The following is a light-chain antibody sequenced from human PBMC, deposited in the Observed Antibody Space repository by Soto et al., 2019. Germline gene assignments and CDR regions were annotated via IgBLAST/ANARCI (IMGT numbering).Light chain of an antibody. V-gene: IGKV4-1*01. CDR3: QQYDNLPLT. J-gene: IGKJ4*01. CDR1: QTGLYSPNNKNY. Sequence: DIVMIQSPDSLAVSLGDGAAINCKSSQTGLYSPNNKNYLAWYQHKPGQPPKMLIYWASIRESGVPDRFSGSGSGTDFTLTINSLQPEDIATYYCQQYDNLPLTCGGGNKVDIK. CDR2: WAS.